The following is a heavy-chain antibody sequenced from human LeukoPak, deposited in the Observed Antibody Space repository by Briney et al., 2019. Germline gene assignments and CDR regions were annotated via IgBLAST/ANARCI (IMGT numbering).Heavy chain of an antibody. CDR2: IYYSGNT. Sequence: PSETLSLTCAVSGYSISSGFYWAWIRQPPGKGLEWLGIIYYSGNTYYNPSLKSRLTISVDTSKNEFSLKLSSVTAADTAVYYCARDNGGDDPPTLDYCGQGTLVTVSS. D-gene: IGHD2-8*01. J-gene: IGHJ4*02. V-gene: IGHV4-38-2*02. CDR3: ARDNGGDDPPTLDY. CDR1: GYSISSGFY.